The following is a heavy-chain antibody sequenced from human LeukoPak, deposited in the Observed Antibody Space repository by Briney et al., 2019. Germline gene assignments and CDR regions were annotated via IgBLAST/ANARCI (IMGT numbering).Heavy chain of an antibody. CDR2: IHYSGST. J-gene: IGHJ4*02. CDR3: ARGFRGPNFDY. D-gene: IGHD3-10*01. Sequence: KTSETLSLTCTVSGVSISSAYYWGWIRQPPGKELEWIGSIHYSGSTSYNPSLKSRVTISGDTSKDQFSLKLSSVTAADTAVYYCARGFRGPNFDYWGQGTLVTVSS. CDR1: GVSISSAYY. V-gene: IGHV4-38-2*02.